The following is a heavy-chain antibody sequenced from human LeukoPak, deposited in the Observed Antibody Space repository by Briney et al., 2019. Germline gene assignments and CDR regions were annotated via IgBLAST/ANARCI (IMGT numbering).Heavy chain of an antibody. CDR1: GYTFTSYG. Sequence: ASVKVSCKASGYTFTSYGISWVRQAPAQGLEWMGWISTYNGNTNYAQKLQGRVTMTTHTSTTTAYMELRSLRSDDTAVYYCARDGRCSGGSCYSEAFDIWGQGTMVTVSS. J-gene: IGHJ3*02. V-gene: IGHV1-18*01. D-gene: IGHD2-15*01. CDR3: ARDGRCSGGSCYSEAFDI. CDR2: ISTYNGNT.